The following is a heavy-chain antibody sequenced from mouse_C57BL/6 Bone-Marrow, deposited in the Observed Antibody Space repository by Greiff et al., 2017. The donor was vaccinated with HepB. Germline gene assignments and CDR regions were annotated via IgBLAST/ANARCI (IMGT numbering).Heavy chain of an antibody. CDR2: IDPSDSYT. Sequence: QVQLQQPGAELVRPGTSVKLSCKASGYTFTSYWMHWVKQRPGQGLEWIGVIDPSDSYTNYNQKFKGKATLTVDTSSSTAYMPLSSLTSEDSAVYYCAIYYGIKGYAMDYWGQGTSVTVSS. J-gene: IGHJ4*01. D-gene: IGHD2-1*01. CDR1: GYTFTSYW. CDR3: AIYYGIKGYAMDY. V-gene: IGHV1-59*01.